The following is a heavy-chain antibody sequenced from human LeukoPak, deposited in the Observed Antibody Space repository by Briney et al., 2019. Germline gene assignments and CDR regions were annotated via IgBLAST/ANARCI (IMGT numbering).Heavy chain of an antibody. J-gene: IGHJ4*02. CDR1: GFTFSDYY. CDR2: ISNSDSTT. CDR3: ARDLVVPAAVDFDY. V-gene: IGHV3-11*04. Sequence: RPGGSLRLSCVASGFTFSDYYMSWIRQAPGKGLEWVSYISNSDSTTTYADSVKGRFTISRDNAKNSLYLQMNSLRAEDTAVYYCARDLVVPAAVDFDYWGQGTLVTVSP. D-gene: IGHD2-2*01.